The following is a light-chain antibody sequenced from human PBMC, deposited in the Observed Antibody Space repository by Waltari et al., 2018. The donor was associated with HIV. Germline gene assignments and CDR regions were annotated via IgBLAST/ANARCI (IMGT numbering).Light chain of an antibody. J-gene: IGLJ2*01. Sequence: QLVLTQSPSASASLGASVKLTCTLSSGHNSYAIAWHKQQPEKGPRYLMKLKSDGSHKKGDGIPVRFSCSSSGAVRYLTISSLQSDDDADYYCQTWATGIRVFGGGTKLTVL. CDR2: LKSDGSH. V-gene: IGLV4-69*01. CDR1: SGHNSYA. CDR3: QTWATGIRV.